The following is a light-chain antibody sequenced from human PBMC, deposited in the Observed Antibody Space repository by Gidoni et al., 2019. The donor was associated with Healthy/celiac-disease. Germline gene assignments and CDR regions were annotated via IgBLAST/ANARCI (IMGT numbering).Light chain of an antibody. J-gene: IGLJ2*01. V-gene: IGLV3-25*03. CDR3: QSADSSGTYVV. CDR2: KDS. CDR1: ALPKQY. Sequence: SYELTQPPSVYVSPGPTARITCSGDALPKQYAYWYQQKPGQAPVLVIYKDSERPSGIPERFSGSSSGTTVTLTISGVQAEDEADYYCQSADSSGTYVVFGGGTKLTVL.